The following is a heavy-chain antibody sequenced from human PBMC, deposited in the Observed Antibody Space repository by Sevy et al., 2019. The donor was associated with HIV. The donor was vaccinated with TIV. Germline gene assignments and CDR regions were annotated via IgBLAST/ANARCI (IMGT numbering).Heavy chain of an antibody. Sequence: GGSLRLSCAASEFTCSSYWMSWVRQAPGKGLEWVANIKQDGSEKYYVDSMKGRFTISRDNAKNSLYRQMNSLRAEDTAVYYCARSGGSYDYGMDVWGQGPTVTVSS. CDR1: EFTCSSYW. D-gene: IGHD1-26*01. J-gene: IGHJ6*02. V-gene: IGHV3-7*01. CDR3: ARSGGSYDYGMDV. CDR2: IKQDGSEK.